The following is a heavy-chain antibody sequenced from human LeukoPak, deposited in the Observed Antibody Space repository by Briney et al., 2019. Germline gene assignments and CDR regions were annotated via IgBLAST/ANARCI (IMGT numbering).Heavy chain of an antibody. D-gene: IGHD2-21*02. Sequence: GGSLRLSCAASGFTVSSNYMSWVRQAPGKGLEWVSVIYSGGSTYYADSVKGRFTISRDNAKSSLFLQMNSLRAEDTAVYYCAREDCGGDCCPFDHWGQGTLVTVSS. V-gene: IGHV3-53*01. CDR3: AREDCGGDCCPFDH. CDR1: GFTVSSNY. CDR2: IYSGGST. J-gene: IGHJ4*02.